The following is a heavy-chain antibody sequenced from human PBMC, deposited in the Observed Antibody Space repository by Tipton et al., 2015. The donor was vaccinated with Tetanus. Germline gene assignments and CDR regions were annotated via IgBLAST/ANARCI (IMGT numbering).Heavy chain of an antibody. V-gene: IGHV3-21*01. D-gene: IGHD3-10*01. CDR2: ISSSSSYI. CDR1: GYTFSAHT. J-gene: IGHJ3*02. Sequence: SLRLSCKASGYTFSAHTMHWVRQAPGKGLEWVSAISSSSSYIYYADSVKGRFTIFRDNANNSVYLQMYNLGAEDTAVYYCARPEASGRARGFDIWGQGTKVTVSP. CDR3: ARPEASGRARGFDI.